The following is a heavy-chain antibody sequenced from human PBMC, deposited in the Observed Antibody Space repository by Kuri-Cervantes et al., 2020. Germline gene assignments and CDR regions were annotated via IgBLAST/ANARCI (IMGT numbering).Heavy chain of an antibody. CDR3: ARRVDCSSTSCYAGTYYYYMDV. Sequence: GSLRLSCAVSGYSISSGYYWGWIRQPPGKGLEWIGSIYHSGSTYYNPSLKSRVTISVDTSKNQFSLKLSSVTAADTAVYYCARRVDCSSTSCYAGTYYYYMDVWGKGTTVTVSS. CDR2: IYHSGST. V-gene: IGHV4-38-2*01. J-gene: IGHJ6*03. CDR1: GYSISSGYY. D-gene: IGHD2-2*01.